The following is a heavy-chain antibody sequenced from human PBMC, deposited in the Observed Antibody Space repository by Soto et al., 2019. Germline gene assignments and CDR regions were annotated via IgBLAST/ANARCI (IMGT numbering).Heavy chain of an antibody. Sequence: GASVKVSCKASGGTFSSYAISWVRQAPGQGLEWMGGIIPIFGTANYAQKFQGRVTITADESTSTAYMELSSLRSEDTAVYYCARDRAGWLIVEYSSSSSWFDPWGQGTLVTVSS. J-gene: IGHJ5*02. CDR2: IIPIFGTA. V-gene: IGHV1-69*13. D-gene: IGHD6-6*01. CDR1: GGTFSSYA. CDR3: ARDRAGWLIVEYSSSSSWFDP.